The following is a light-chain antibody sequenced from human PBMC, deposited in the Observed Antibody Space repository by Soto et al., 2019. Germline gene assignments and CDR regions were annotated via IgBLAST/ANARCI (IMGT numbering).Light chain of an antibody. CDR1: QSVSSSY. CDR3: QHYGSLVLT. J-gene: IGKJ4*01. Sequence: EIVLTQSPGTLSLSPGERATLSCRASQSVSSSYLAWYQQKPDQAPRLLIYGASSRDTGIPDRFSGSGSGTDFTLIISRLEPEDFAGYYCQHYGSLVLTFGGGTKVEIK. CDR2: GAS. V-gene: IGKV3-20*01.